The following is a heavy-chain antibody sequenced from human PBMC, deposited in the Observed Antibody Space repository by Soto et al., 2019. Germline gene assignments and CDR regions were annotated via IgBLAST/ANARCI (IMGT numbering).Heavy chain of an antibody. D-gene: IGHD3-3*01. Sequence: PGGSLRLSCAASGFTFSSYAMSWVRQAPGKGLEWVSAISGSGGSTYYADSVKGRFTISRDNSKNTLYLQMNSLRAEDTAVYYCAKEVTIFGVVKVSYFDYWGQGTLVTVSS. CDR1: GFTFSSYA. J-gene: IGHJ4*02. CDR2: ISGSGGST. CDR3: AKEVTIFGVVKVSYFDY. V-gene: IGHV3-23*01.